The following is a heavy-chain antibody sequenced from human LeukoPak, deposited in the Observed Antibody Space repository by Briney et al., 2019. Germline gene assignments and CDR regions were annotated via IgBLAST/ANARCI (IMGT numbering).Heavy chain of an antibody. D-gene: IGHD3-10*01. J-gene: IGHJ4*02. Sequence: GGSLRLSCAASGFTFNSYTMSWVRQAPGKGLEWVSAISDSGYSTYYADSVKGRFTISRDRSKNTVYLQMNGLRADDTAVYYCARGSIGAPHHFDYWGQGTLVTVSS. CDR3: ARGSIGAPHHFDY. V-gene: IGHV3-23*01. CDR2: ISDSGYST. CDR1: GFTFNSYT.